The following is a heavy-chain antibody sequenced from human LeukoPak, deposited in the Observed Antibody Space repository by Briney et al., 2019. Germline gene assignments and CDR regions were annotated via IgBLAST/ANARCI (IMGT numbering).Heavy chain of an antibody. CDR2: ISTSGGST. J-gene: IGHJ4*02. Sequence: GGSLRLSCGASGFIFNQYCMGWVRQAPGMGPEWVSYISTSGGSTYYSASAKGRFTVSRDNARNSLFLQLRRLTAEDTAVYYCARDPRGDFVWGHRFDYWGQGVLVTVSS. CDR1: GFIFNQYC. V-gene: IGHV3-11*01. D-gene: IGHD3-16*01. CDR3: ARDPRGDFVWGHRFDY.